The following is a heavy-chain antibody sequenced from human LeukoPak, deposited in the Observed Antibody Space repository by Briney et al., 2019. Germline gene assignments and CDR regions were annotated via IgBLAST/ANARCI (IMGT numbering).Heavy chain of an antibody. D-gene: IGHD3-22*01. J-gene: IGHJ4*02. CDR3: ARGSQYYSDSSGYYSHDY. CDR1: GGSFSGHY. V-gene: IGHV4-34*01. Sequence: SETLSLTCAVYGGSFSGHYWSWIRQPPGKGLEWIGEINHSGSTNYNPSLKSRVTISVDTSKNQFSLKMRSVTAADTAVYYCARGSQYYSDSSGYYSHDYWGQGTLVTVSS. CDR2: INHSGST.